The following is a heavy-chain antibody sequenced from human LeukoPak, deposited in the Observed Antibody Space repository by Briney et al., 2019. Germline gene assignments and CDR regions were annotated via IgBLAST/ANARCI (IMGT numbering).Heavy chain of an antibody. D-gene: IGHD1-1*01. Sequence: SETLSLTCTVSGGSISSFYWSWIRQPPGKGLEWIGYIYYSGSTNYNPSLKSRVTISVDTSKNQFSLKLSTVTAADTAVYYCARHGTSGTNLNWFDPWGQGTLVTVSS. CDR2: IYYSGST. CDR3: ARHGTSGTNLNWFDP. J-gene: IGHJ5*02. CDR1: GGSISSFY. V-gene: IGHV4-59*08.